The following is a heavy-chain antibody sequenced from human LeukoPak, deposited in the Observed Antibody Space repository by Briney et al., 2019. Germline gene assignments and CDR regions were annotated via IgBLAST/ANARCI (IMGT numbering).Heavy chain of an antibody. CDR2: MNPNSGNT. D-gene: IGHD3-3*02. V-gene: IGHV1-8*01. J-gene: IGHJ1*01. CDR3: ARARRTIFGVVIVKSSGYFQH. CDR1: GYTFTSYD. Sequence: ASVKVSCKASGYTFTSYDINWVRQATGQGLEWMGWMNPNSGNTGYAQKFQGRVTMTRNTSISTAYMELSSLRSEDTAVYYCARARRTIFGVVIVKSSGYFQHWGQGTLVTVSS.